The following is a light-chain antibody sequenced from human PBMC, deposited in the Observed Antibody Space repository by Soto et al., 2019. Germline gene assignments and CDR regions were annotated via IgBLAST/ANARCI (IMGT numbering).Light chain of an antibody. Sequence: EIVMTQSPATLSVSPGERATLSCSASQSVSSNLAWYQQKPGQAPRLLIFGASTRAPGIPARFSGSGSGTGFTLTISSLQSEDFAVYYCQQYINWPRTFGQGTKVEIK. J-gene: IGKJ1*01. CDR1: QSVSSN. CDR2: GAS. V-gene: IGKV3-15*01. CDR3: QQYINWPRT.